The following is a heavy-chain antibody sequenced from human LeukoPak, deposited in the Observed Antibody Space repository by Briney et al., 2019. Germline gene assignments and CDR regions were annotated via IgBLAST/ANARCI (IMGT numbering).Heavy chain of an antibody. CDR2: IWFDGSKK. D-gene: IGHD1-26*01. Sequence: GGSLRLSCVASGFTFSNSGMHWVRQAPGKGLEWVAVIWFDGSKKFYADSVKGRFTISRDNSKNTLFLQMSSLRGEDTAVYYCTRDFAHLSGSLDYWGQGALVTVSS. CDR1: GFTFSNSG. J-gene: IGHJ4*02. CDR3: TRDFAHLSGSLDY. V-gene: IGHV3-33*01.